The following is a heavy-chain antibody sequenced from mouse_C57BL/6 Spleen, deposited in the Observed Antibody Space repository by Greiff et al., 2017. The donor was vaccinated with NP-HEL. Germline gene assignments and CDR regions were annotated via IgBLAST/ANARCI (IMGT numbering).Heavy chain of an antibody. D-gene: IGHD1-1*01. CDR2: INPSSGYT. CDR1: GYTFTSYW. CDR3: ARSHYGSSYGFAY. Sequence: QVHVKQSGAELAKPGASVKLSCKASGYTFTSYWMHWVNQRPGQGLEWIGYINPSSGYTKYNQKFKDKATLTADKSSSTAYMQLSSLTYEDSAVYYCARSHYGSSYGFAYWGQGTLVTVSA. V-gene: IGHV1-7*01. J-gene: IGHJ3*01.